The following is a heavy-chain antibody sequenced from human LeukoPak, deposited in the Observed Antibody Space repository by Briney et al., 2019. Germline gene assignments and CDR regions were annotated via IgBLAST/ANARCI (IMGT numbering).Heavy chain of an antibody. Sequence: SETLSLTCTVSGGSISSGDYYWSWIRQPPGKGLEWIGYIYYSGSTYYNPSLKSRVTISVDTSKNQFSLKLSSVTAADTAVYYCAREVPTTVTTANWFDPWGQETLVTVSS. CDR3: AREVPTTVTTANWFDP. J-gene: IGHJ5*02. CDR2: IYYSGST. CDR1: GGSISSGDYY. V-gene: IGHV4-30-4*01. D-gene: IGHD4-11*01.